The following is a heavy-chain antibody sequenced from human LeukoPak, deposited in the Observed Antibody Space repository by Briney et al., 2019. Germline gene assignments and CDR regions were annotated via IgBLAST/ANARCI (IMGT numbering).Heavy chain of an antibody. J-gene: IGHJ4*02. D-gene: IGHD6-19*01. CDR1: GGSFSGYY. CDR3: ARARRSSGCLPLDY. Sequence: SETLSLTCAVYGGSFSGYYWSWIRQPPGKGLEWIGEINHSGSTNYNPSLKGRVTISVDTSKNQFSLKLSSVTAADTAVYYCARARRSSGCLPLDYWGQGTLVTVSS. CDR2: INHSGST. V-gene: IGHV4-34*01.